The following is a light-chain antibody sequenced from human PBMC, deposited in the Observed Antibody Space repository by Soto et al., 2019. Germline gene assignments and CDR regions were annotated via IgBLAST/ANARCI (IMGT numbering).Light chain of an antibody. CDR2: DDN. CDR3: GSWDSSMSAYV. CDR1: SSNIGGNS. J-gene: IGLJ1*01. V-gene: IGLV1-51*01. Sequence: QSVLTQPPSVSAAPGQKVTISCSGSSSNIGGNSVSWYQQLPGTAPKLLIYDDNKRPSGIPDRFSGSKSGTSATLGITGFQTGDDADYYCGSWDSSMSAYVFXTGTKVTVL.